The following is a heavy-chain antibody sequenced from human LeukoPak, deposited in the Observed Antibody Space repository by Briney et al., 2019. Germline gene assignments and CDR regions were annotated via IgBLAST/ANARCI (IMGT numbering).Heavy chain of an antibody. J-gene: IGHJ3*02. CDR2: IGSSDSYM. D-gene: IGHD3-22*01. Sequence: PGGSLRLSCAASGFTFSSYSMNWVRQAPGKGLEWVSSIGSSDSYMYYADSVKGRFTVSRDNAKSSLYLQMNSLRAEDTAMYYCARDRITVIELDAFDIWGQGTMVTVSS. CDR1: GFTFSSYS. V-gene: IGHV3-21*01. CDR3: ARDRITVIELDAFDI.